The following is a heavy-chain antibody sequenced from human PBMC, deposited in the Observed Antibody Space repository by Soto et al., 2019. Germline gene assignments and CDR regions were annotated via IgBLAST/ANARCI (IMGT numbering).Heavy chain of an antibody. V-gene: IGHV1-8*02. CDR1: GYTFINFD. CDR3: ARMASAGTLNWFDP. J-gene: IGHJ5*02. CDR2: MNPGSGKT. D-gene: IGHD6-13*01. Sequence: QEQLVQSGAEVKEPGASVRVSCKASGYTFINFDISWVRQAAGQGLEWLGWMNPGSGKTGYTSKFQGRVAMTRDASTGTSHLELSSLTSDDTAVYYCARMASAGTLNWFDPWGQGTLVTVSS.